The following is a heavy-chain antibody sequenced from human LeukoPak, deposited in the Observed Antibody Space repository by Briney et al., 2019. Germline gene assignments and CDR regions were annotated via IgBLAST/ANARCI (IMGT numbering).Heavy chain of an antibody. J-gene: IGHJ4*02. D-gene: IGHD6-13*01. Sequence: GGSLRLSCAASGFTFSSYSMNWVRQAPGKGLEWVSYISSSSSTIYYADSVKGRSTISRDNAKNSLYLQMNSLRAEDTAVYYCASALTGIAAAGTAYWGQGTLVTVSS. V-gene: IGHV3-48*01. CDR1: GFTFSSYS. CDR2: ISSSSSTI. CDR3: ASALTGIAAAGTAY.